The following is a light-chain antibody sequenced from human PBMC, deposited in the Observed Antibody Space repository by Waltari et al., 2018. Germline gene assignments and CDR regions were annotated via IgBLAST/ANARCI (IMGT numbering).Light chain of an antibody. Sequence: DIVMTQSPDSLAVSLGERVTIDCKSSQSVLYTSNNKNNLAGYQQRPGQPPKLLISWASTRESGVPDRFSGSGSGTDFTLTISSLQAEDVAVYFCQQYLTTPLTFGQGTRLEIK. J-gene: IGKJ5*01. V-gene: IGKV4-1*01. CDR2: WAS. CDR1: QSVLYTSNNKNN. CDR3: QQYLTTPLT.